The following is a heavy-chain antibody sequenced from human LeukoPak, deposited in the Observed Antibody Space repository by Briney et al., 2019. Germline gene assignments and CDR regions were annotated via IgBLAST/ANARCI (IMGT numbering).Heavy chain of an antibody. J-gene: IGHJ3*02. D-gene: IGHD2/OR15-2a*01. Sequence: ASVKVSCKASGYTFTNYAMNWVRQAPGQGPERMGWINTNTGNPTYAQGFTGRFVFSLDTSVSTAYLQISSLKAEDSAVYYCARDFYPGAFDIWGQGTMVTVSS. CDR3: ARDFYPGAFDI. CDR2: INTNTGNP. CDR1: GYTFTNYA. V-gene: IGHV7-4-1*02.